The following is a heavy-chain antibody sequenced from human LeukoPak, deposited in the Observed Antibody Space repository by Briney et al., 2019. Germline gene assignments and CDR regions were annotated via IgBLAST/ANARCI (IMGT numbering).Heavy chain of an antibody. CDR1: GDSISSGDYY. Sequence: PSQTLSLTCTVSGDSISSGDYYWSGIRQPAGKGLEWIGRISSSGSTNYNPSLKSRVTISVDTSKNQFSLKLSSVTAADTAVYYCARVHSGLSGVVIHYYYYYMDVWGKGTTVTVSS. J-gene: IGHJ6*03. CDR2: ISSSGST. D-gene: IGHD3-3*01. CDR3: ARVHSGLSGVVIHYYYYYMDV. V-gene: IGHV4-61*02.